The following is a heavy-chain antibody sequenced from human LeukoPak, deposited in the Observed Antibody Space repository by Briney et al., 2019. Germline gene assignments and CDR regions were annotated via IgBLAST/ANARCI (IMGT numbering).Heavy chain of an antibody. Sequence: SVKVSCKASGGTFSSYAISWVRQAPGQGLEWIGGIIPIFGTANYAQKFQGRVTITADESTSTAYMELSSLRSEDTAVYYCAGRLKGSGSYYRPFYYYYGMDVWGKGTTVTVSS. CDR3: AGRLKGSGSYYRPFYYYYGMDV. J-gene: IGHJ6*04. D-gene: IGHD3-10*01. CDR2: IIPIFGTA. V-gene: IGHV1-69*13. CDR1: GGTFSSYA.